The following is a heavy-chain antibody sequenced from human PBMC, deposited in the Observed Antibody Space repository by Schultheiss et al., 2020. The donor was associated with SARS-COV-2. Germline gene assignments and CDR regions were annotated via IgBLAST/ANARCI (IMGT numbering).Heavy chain of an antibody. CDR2: IWYDGSNK. J-gene: IGHJ4*02. CDR3: ARDLRRRKWEPHRADANDY. CDR1: GFTFSSYG. V-gene: IGHV3-33*01. D-gene: IGHD1-26*01. Sequence: GGSLRLSCAASGFTFSSYGMHWVRQAPGKGLEWVAVIWYDGSNKYYADSVKGRFTISRDNSKNTLYLQMNSLRAEDTAVYYCARDLRRRKWEPHRADANDYWGQGTLVTVSS.